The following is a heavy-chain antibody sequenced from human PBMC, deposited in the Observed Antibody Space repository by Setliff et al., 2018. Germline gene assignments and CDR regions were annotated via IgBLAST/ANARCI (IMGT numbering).Heavy chain of an antibody. V-gene: IGHV3-7*03. CDR1: GLTFSTYW. J-gene: IGHJ4*02. CDR2: INHAGSDK. Sequence: GGSLRLSCAASGLTFSTYWMNWVRQAPGKGLVWVANINHAGSDKYYVDSVKGRFTISRDNAKNSLYLQMNSLRAEDTAVYYCARGAAMDHWGQGTLVTVSS. D-gene: IGHD5-18*01. CDR3: ARGAAMDH.